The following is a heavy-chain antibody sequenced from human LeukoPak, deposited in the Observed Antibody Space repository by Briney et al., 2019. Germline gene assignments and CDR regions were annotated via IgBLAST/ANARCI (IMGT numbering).Heavy chain of an antibody. CDR2: ISYDGSNK. CDR3: AKDEAWFGELFSAHFDY. D-gene: IGHD3-10*01. Sequence: PGGSLRLSCAASGFTFSSYGMHWVRQAPGKGLEWVAVISYDGSNKYYADSVKGRFTISRDNSKNTLYLQMNSLRAEDTAVYYCAKDEAWFGELFSAHFDYWGQGTLVTVSS. J-gene: IGHJ4*02. V-gene: IGHV3-30*18. CDR1: GFTFSSYG.